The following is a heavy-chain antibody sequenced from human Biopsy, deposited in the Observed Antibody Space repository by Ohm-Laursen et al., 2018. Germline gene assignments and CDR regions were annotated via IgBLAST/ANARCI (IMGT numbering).Heavy chain of an antibody. D-gene: IGHD5-18*01. CDR2: ISSGGTTI. V-gene: IGHV3-11*01. CDR3: ANTAMISYALDI. J-gene: IGHJ3*02. Sequence: SLRLSCSASGFPFSDYYMRWIRQAPGKGLEWVSYISSGGTTIYYADSVKGRFTISRDNAKNSLYLQMNSLRADDTAVYYCANTAMISYALDIWGHGTTVSVSS. CDR1: GFPFSDYY.